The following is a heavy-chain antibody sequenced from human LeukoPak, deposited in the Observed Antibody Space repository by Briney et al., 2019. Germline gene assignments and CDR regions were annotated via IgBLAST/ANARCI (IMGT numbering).Heavy chain of an antibody. CDR1: GFTFSSYS. CDR3: AKTQLRFPKNNWFDP. D-gene: IGHD3-3*01. CDR2: ISGSGGST. Sequence: GGSLRLSCAASGFTFSSYSMNWVRQAPGKGLEWVSAISGSGGSTYYADSVKGRFTISRDNSKNTLYLQMNSLRAEDTAVYYCAKTQLRFPKNNWFDPWGQGTLVTVSS. J-gene: IGHJ5*02. V-gene: IGHV3-23*01.